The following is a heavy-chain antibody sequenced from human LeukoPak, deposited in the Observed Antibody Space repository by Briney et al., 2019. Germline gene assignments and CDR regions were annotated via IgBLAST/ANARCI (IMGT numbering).Heavy chain of an antibody. V-gene: IGHV1-46*01. CDR3: ARDSIVVVTAEGGFDY. J-gene: IGHJ4*02. CDR2: INPSGGST. Sequence: ASVNVSCKASVYTFTIYYMHWVRPAPGQGVEWRGIINPSGGSTSYAQKFQGRVTMTRDTSTSTVYMELSSLRSEDTAVYYCARDSIVVVTAEGGFDYWGQGTLVTVSS. D-gene: IGHD2-21*02. CDR1: VYTFTIYY.